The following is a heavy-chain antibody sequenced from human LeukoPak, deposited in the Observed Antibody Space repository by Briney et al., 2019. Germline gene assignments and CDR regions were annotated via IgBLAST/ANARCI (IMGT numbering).Heavy chain of an antibody. CDR3: VRDGKDYEFDP. CDR2: ISGSGTDI. J-gene: IGHJ5*02. Sequence: PGGSLRLSCAASGFMFSNYRMNWVRQAPGKGLDWVSSISGSGTDIYYSDSVKGRFTISRDNAKNSLYLQMNSLRVEDTALYYCVRDGKDYEFDPWGQGTLVTVSS. CDR1: GFMFSNYR. D-gene: IGHD3-22*01. V-gene: IGHV3-21*01.